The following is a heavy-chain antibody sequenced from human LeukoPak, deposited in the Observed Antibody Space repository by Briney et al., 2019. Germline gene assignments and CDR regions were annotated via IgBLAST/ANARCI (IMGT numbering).Heavy chain of an antibody. J-gene: IGHJ5*02. D-gene: IGHD4-11*01. V-gene: IGHV5-51*01. CDR2: IYPGDSDI. Sequence: NHGESLKISCKGSGYGFTSYWIGWVRQMPGKGLELMGIIYPGDSDIRYSPSFQGQVTISADKSISTAYLQWSSLQHSDTAMYYCARSLHDYSKYWFDPWGQGTLVTVSS. CDR1: GYGFTSYW. CDR3: ARSLHDYSKYWFDP.